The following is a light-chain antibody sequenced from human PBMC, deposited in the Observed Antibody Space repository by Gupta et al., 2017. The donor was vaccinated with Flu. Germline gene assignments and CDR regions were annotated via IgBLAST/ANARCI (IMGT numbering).Light chain of an antibody. V-gene: IGLV1-44*01. Sequence: QSVLAQPPSASGPPGQRVTIPCSGRSSNSGSNAVNWYQQVPGTSPKLLIYGSKQRPSGVPDRFAGSKSGTSAALAIRGLQSEDEADYYCAAWDDSLNGHYVFGTGTKVTVL. J-gene: IGLJ1*01. CDR3: AAWDDSLNGHYV. CDR1: SSNSGSNA. CDR2: GSK.